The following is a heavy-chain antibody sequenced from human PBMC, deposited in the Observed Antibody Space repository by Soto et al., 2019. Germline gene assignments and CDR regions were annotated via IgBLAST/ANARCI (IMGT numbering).Heavy chain of an antibody. CDR2: ISSSSSYI. V-gene: IGHV3-21*01. D-gene: IGHD3-3*01. CDR3: ARGSHYDFWSGYYTYYGMDV. Sequence: AGGSLRLSCAASGFTFSSYSMNWVRQAPGKGLEWVSSISSSSSYIYYADSVKGRFTISRDNAKNSLYLQMNSLRAEDTAVYYCARGSHYDFWSGYYTYYGMDVWGQGTTVTVSS. CDR1: GFTFSSYS. J-gene: IGHJ6*02.